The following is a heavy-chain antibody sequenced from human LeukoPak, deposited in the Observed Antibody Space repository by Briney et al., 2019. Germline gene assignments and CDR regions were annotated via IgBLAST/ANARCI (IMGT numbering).Heavy chain of an antibody. D-gene: IGHD2-21*02. CDR1: GYTFIGYY. Sequence: ASVKVSCKASGYTFIGYYMHLVRQAPGQGLEWMGWINPKSGGTKYAQKVQDRGTMTRDTSISTAYMELSRLTSDDTAVYSCARGVTARGFYYYMDIWGNGTTVTISS. CDR3: ARGVTARGFYYYMDI. V-gene: IGHV1-2*02. J-gene: IGHJ6*03. CDR2: INPKSGGT.